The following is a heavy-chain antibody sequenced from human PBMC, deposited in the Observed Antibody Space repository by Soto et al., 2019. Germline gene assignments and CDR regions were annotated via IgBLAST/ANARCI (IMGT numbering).Heavy chain of an antibody. CDR2: IIPIFGTA. D-gene: IGHD3-22*01. CDR3: ARGVYYYDSSGYYGMHV. J-gene: IGHJ6*02. V-gene: IGHV1-69*13. Sequence: GASVKVSCKASGGTFSSYAISWVRQAPGQGLEWMGGIIPIFGTANYAQKFQGRVTITADESTSTAYMELSSLRSEDTAVYYCARGVYYYDSSGYYGMHVWGQGTTVTVYS. CDR1: GGTFSSYA.